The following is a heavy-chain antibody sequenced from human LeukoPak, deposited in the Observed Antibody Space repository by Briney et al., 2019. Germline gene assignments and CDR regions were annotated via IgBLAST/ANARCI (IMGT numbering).Heavy chain of an antibody. V-gene: IGHV1-46*03. J-gene: IGHJ3*02. CDR2: VNPNRGGT. CDR3: ARGVLLWFGEFLWADDAFDI. CDR1: GYAFTSCY. Sequence: ASVKVSCKASGYAFTSCYMHWVRQAPGQGIEWMGIVNPNRGGTNYAKKSQGRVTTTRDTSISTAFLALSSLRSEDTAVYYCARGVLLWFGEFLWADDAFDIWGQGTMVTVSS. D-gene: IGHD3-10*01.